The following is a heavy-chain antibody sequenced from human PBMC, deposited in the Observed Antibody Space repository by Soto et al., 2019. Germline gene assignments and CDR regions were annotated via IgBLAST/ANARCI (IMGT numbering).Heavy chain of an antibody. CDR3: AADPQYDFWSGYNWFDP. V-gene: IGHV1-58*01. D-gene: IGHD3-3*01. CDR2: IVVGSGNT. J-gene: IGHJ5*02. Sequence: GASVKVSCKASGFTFTSSAVQWVRQARGQRLEWIGWIVVGSGNTNYAQKFQERVTITRDMSTSTAYMELSSLRSEDTAVYYCAADPQYDFWSGYNWFDPWGQGTLVTVSS. CDR1: GFTFTSSA.